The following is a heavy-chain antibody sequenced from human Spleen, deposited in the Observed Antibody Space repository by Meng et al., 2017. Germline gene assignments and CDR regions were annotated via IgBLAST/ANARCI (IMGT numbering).Heavy chain of an antibody. D-gene: IGHD2-2*01. V-gene: IGHV1-69*05. CDR3: ARKAGNCISTTCYSLDY. J-gene: IGHJ4*02. CDR1: GGIFSNYV. Sequence: SVKVSCKPLGGIFSNYVIGWVRQAPGQGLEWMGGINAVFGTTNYAQKFQGRVTITTDESTSTVYMELTRLTSEDTAVYFCARKAGNCISTTCYSLDYWGQGTLVTVSS. CDR2: INAVFGTT.